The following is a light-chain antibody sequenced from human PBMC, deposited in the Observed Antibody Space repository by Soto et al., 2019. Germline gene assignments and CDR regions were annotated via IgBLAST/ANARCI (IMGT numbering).Light chain of an antibody. CDR1: SSDVGSYNL. Sequence: QSVLTQPASVSGSPGQSITISCTGTSSDVGSYNLVSWYQQHPGKAPKLMIYEGSKRPSGVSNRFSGSKSGNTASLTISGLQAEDEADYFCKSYAGSNTYVFGSGTKVNV. J-gene: IGLJ1*01. CDR3: KSYAGSNTYV. V-gene: IGLV2-23*01. CDR2: EGS.